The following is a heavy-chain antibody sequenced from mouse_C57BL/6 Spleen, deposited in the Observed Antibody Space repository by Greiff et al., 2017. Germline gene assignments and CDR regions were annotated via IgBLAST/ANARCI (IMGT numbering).Heavy chain of an antibody. V-gene: IGHV1-69*01. CDR3: ARGTSYFDY. J-gene: IGHJ2*01. CDR2: IDPSDSYT. D-gene: IGHD3-3*01. CDR1: GYTFTSYW. Sequence: QVQLQQPGAELVMPGASVKLSCKASGYTFTSYWMHWVKQRPGQGLEWIGEIDPSDSYTNYNQKFKGKSTLTVDKSSSTAYMQHSSLTSEDSAVYYCARGTSYFDYWGQGTTLTVAS.